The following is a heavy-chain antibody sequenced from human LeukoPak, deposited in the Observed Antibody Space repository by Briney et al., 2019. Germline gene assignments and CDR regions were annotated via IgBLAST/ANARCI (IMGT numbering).Heavy chain of an antibody. CDR1: GGSISSSSYY. V-gene: IGHV4-39*01. CDR3: VSVYGDYFDY. Sequence: SETLSLTCTVSGGSISSSSYYWGWIRQPPGKGLEWIGNIYYSGSTYYNPSLKSRVTISVDTSKNQFSLKLSSVTAADTAVYYCVSVYGDYFDYWGQGTLVTVSS. CDR2: IYYSGST. D-gene: IGHD4-17*01. J-gene: IGHJ4*02.